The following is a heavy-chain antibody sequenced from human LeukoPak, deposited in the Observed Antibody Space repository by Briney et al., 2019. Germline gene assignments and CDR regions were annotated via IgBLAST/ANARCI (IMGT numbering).Heavy chain of an antibody. Sequence: SETLSLTCFVSGGSISTYYWAWVRQSPGEGLEWIGRIYYTGSTNFNPSLRSRLTISIDTSKNQFSLEMRSVTAADTAVYFCARLGGYYPFWFDYWSQGTLVTVSS. D-gene: IGHD3-22*01. CDR2: IYYTGST. CDR1: GGSISTYY. J-gene: IGHJ4*02. CDR3: ARLGGYYPFWFDY. V-gene: IGHV4-39*01.